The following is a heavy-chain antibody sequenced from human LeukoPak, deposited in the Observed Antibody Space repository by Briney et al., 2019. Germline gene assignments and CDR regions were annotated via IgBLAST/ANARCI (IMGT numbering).Heavy chain of an antibody. CDR2: ISWDGGST. D-gene: IGHD3-22*01. CDR1: GFTFDDYT. J-gene: IGHJ4*02. CDR3: ARDDYYDSSGYYPRH. V-gene: IGHV3-43*01. Sequence: HPGGSLRLSCAASGFTFDDYTMHWVRQAPGKGLEWVSLISWDGGSTYYADSVKGRFTISRDNSKNSLYLQMNSLRAEDTAVYYCARDDYYDSSGYYPRHWGQGTLVTVSS.